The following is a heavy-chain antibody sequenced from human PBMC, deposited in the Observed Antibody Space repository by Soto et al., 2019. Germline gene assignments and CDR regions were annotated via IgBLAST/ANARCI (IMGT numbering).Heavy chain of an antibody. J-gene: IGHJ4*02. CDR1: GFTSSSYA. Sequence: GGSLRLSCAASGFTSSSYAMSWVRQAPGKGLEWVSAISGSGSNTYYADSVKGRFTISRDNSKNTLYLQMNSLRAEDTAAYYCARDGGYCSGGSCPHFDSWGQGTLVTVSS. D-gene: IGHD2-15*01. V-gene: IGHV3-23*01. CDR3: ARDGGYCSGGSCPHFDS. CDR2: ISGSGSNT.